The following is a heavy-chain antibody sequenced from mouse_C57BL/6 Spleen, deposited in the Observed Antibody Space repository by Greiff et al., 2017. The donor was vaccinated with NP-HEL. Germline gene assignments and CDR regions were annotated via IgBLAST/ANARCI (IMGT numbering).Heavy chain of an antibody. Sequence: VKLVESGAELVKPGASVKISCKASGYAFSSYWMNWVKQRPGKGLEWIGQIYPGDGDTNYNGKFKGKATLTADKSSSTAYMQLSSLTSEDSAVYFCARTDYGSPWFAYWGQGTLVTVSA. J-gene: IGHJ3*01. D-gene: IGHD1-1*01. CDR3: ARTDYGSPWFAY. CDR2: IYPGDGDT. V-gene: IGHV1-80*01. CDR1: GYAFSSYW.